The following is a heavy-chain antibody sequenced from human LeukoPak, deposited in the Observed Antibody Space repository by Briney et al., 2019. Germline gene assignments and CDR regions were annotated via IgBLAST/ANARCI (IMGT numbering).Heavy chain of an antibody. D-gene: IGHD6-19*01. CDR1: GYTLTELS. CDR2: FDPEDGET. J-gene: IGHJ6*02. CDR3: AKSLAVAGYYYGMDV. Sequence: GASVKVSCKVSGYTLTELSMHWVRQAPGKGLEWMGGFDPEDGETIYAQKFQGRVTMTEDTSTDTAYVELSSLRSEDTAVYYCAKSLAVAGYYYGMDVWGQGTTVTVSS. V-gene: IGHV1-24*01.